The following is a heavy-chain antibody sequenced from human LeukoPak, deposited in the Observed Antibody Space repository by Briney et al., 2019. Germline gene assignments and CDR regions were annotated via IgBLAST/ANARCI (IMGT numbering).Heavy chain of an antibody. J-gene: IGHJ4*02. CDR1: GYTFTSYD. V-gene: IGHV1-69*04. D-gene: IGHD6-6*01. CDR3: ARGTFSGQLAY. Sequence: SVKVSCKASGYTFTSYDINWVRQAPGQGLEWMGRIIPILGIANYAQKFQGRVTITADKSTSTAYMELSSLRSEDTAVYYCARGTFSGQLAYWGQGTLVTVSS. CDR2: IIPILGIA.